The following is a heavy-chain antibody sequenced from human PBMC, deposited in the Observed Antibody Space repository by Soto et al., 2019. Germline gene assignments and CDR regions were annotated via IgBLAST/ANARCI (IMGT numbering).Heavy chain of an antibody. V-gene: IGHV3-53*01. CDR2: IHTDGTT. CDR1: GFAASGNY. J-gene: IGHJ3*02. D-gene: IGHD3-10*01. CDR3: VRAPFPAGTHTNNAFDI. Sequence: MHLVESGGGFVHPGGSLTLSCAASGFAASGNYMTWVRQPPRKGLEWVSVIHTDGTTFYADSTKGRFTISRDTSKNTVSLQMTNLRVDDTAVYYCVRAPFPAGTHTNNAFDIWGQGTMVAVSS.